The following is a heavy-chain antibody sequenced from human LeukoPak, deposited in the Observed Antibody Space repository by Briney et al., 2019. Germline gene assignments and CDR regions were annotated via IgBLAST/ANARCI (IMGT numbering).Heavy chain of an antibody. V-gene: IGHV3-23*01. CDR2: ISGSGGST. D-gene: IGHD1-7*01. CDR1: GFTFSSYA. J-gene: IGHJ4*02. Sequence: GGSLRLSCAASGFTFSSYAMSWVRQAPGKGLEWVSVISGSGGSTYYADSVKGRFTISRDNSKNTLYLQMNSLRAGDTAVYYCSSGWNWAFDYWGQGTLVTVSS. CDR3: SSGWNWAFDY.